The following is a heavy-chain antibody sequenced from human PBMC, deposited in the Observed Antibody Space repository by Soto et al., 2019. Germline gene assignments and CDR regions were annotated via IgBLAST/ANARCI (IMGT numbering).Heavy chain of an antibody. CDR3: VKEKNAQLWFETYGMDF. D-gene: IGHD5-18*01. CDR2: ISYDGNDK. J-gene: IGHJ6*02. Sequence: QVQLVESGGGVVQPGRSLRLSCAASGFTFSSYGIHWVRQAPGKGLEWVAIISYDGNDKYYADSVKGRFTISRDNSKNTLYLNRSCLAPEHTALYYCVKEKNAQLWFETYGMDFWGQGTTVTV. CDR1: GFTFSSYG. V-gene: IGHV3-30*18.